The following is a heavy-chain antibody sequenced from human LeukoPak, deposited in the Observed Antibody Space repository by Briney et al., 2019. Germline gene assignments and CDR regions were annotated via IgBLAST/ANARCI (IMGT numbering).Heavy chain of an antibody. CDR2: ISGDGSST. D-gene: IGHD3-22*01. CDR1: GFTFDDYA. Sequence: GGSLRLSCAASGFTFDDYAMHWVRQAPGKGLEWVSLISGDGSSTYYADSVKGRFTISRDNSKNSLYLQMNSLRTEDTALYYCAKDHYESSPNYFDYWGQGTLVTVSS. V-gene: IGHV3-43*02. J-gene: IGHJ4*02. CDR3: AKDHYESSPNYFDY.